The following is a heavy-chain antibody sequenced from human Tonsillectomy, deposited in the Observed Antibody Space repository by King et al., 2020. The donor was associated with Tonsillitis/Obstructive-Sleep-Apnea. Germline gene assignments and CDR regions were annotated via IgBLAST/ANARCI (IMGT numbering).Heavy chain of an antibody. CDR3: ARGGAIVVVPAAIFSWFDP. CDR1: GYSFTSYW. D-gene: IGHD2-2*01. CDR2: IYPGDSDT. Sequence: QLVQSGAEVKKPGESLKISCKGSGYSFTSYWIGWVRQLPGKGLEWMGIIYPGDSDTRYSPSFQGQVTISADKANSTAYLQWSSLKASGAAMYYCARGGAIVVVPAAIFSWFDPWGQGTLVTVSS. J-gene: IGHJ5*02. V-gene: IGHV5-51*01.